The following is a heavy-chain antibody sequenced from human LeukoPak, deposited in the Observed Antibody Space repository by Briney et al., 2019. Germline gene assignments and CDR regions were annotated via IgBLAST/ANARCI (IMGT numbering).Heavy chain of an antibody. CDR1: GFTFSDYY. Sequence: PGGSLRLSCAASGFTFSDYYMSWIRQAPGKGLEWVSYIISRGSTKYYEDSVQGRFTIARDNAKNSLYLQMNSLRAEDTAVYYCARASGYPDYWGQGTLVTVSS. D-gene: IGHD5-12*01. CDR3: ARASGYPDY. V-gene: IGHV3-11*01. J-gene: IGHJ4*02. CDR2: IISRGSTK.